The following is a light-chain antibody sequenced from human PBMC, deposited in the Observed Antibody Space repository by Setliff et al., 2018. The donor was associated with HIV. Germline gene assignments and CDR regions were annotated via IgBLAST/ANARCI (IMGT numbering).Light chain of an antibody. Sequence: QSVLAQPASVSGSPGQSITVSCTGTSSDIGAFDYVSWYRRHPGKAPEVVIYDVTNRPSGVSNRLSGSKSGNTASLTISGLQPEDEADYYCTSYANSDVVIFGSGTKVTVL. CDR3: TSYANSDVVI. CDR2: DVT. V-gene: IGLV2-14*03. CDR1: SSDIGAFDY. J-gene: IGLJ1*01.